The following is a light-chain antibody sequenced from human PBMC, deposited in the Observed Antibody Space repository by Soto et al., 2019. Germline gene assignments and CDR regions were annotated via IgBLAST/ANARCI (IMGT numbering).Light chain of an antibody. Sequence: DIQMTQSPSTLSASVGDRVTITCRASQSISSWLAWYQQKPGKAPKLLIYKAFSLESGVASRFSGSGSGTEFTLTISSLQPDDIATYYCQQYNSYSRTFGQGTKVESK. CDR3: QQYNSYSRT. V-gene: IGKV1-5*03. CDR1: QSISSW. J-gene: IGKJ1*01. CDR2: KAF.